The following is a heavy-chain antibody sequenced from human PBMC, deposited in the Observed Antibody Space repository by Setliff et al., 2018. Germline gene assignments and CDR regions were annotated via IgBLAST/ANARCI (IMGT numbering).Heavy chain of an antibody. J-gene: IGHJ5*02. Sequence: SVKVSCKASGDSFSNYAISWVRQAPGQGLEWMGGLIPIFGTVNYAQKFQGRVTITTDESTSTAYMELSSLRSEDTAVYYCARDSYGDNLPYNWFAPWGQGTLVTVSS. D-gene: IGHD4-17*01. V-gene: IGHV1-69*05. CDR3: ARDSYGDNLPYNWFAP. CDR1: GDSFSNYA. CDR2: LIPIFGTV.